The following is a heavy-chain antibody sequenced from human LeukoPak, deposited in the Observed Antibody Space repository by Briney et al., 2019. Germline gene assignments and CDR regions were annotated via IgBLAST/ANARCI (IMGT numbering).Heavy chain of an antibody. CDR1: GFTFSSYA. V-gene: IGHV3-23*01. CDR3: AKGGSGWYKYDC. J-gene: IGHJ4*02. D-gene: IGHD6-19*01. CDR2: ISGSGGTT. Sequence: GGSLRLSCAASGFTFSSYAMSWVRQAPGKGLEWVSAISGSGGTTYYADSVKGRSTISRDNSKNTLYLQMDSLRAEDTAVYYCAKGGSGWYKYDCWGQGTLVSVSS.